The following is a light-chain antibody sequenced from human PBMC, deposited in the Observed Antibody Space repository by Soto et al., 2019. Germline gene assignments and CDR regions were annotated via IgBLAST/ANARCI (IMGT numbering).Light chain of an antibody. J-gene: IGLJ3*02. CDR3: CSYTPSNTWV. CDR2: EAF. CDR1: SSDVGSYNL. Sequence: QSALTQPASVSGSPGQSITISCTATSSDVGSYNLVSWYRQHPDKAPKLLIYEAFKRPSGVSPRFSGSKSDNTASLTISGLQAEDEADYYCCSYTPSNTWVFGGGTQLTVL. V-gene: IGLV2-23*01.